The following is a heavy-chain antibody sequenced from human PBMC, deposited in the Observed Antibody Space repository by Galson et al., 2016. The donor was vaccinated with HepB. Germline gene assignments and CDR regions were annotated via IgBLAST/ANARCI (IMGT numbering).Heavy chain of an antibody. CDR2: ISSGSSAI. CDR1: GFTFSGYN. D-gene: IGHD5-24*01. CDR3: ARDGGGGYNLDY. Sequence: LRLSCAASGFTFSGYNMDWVRQAPGKGLEWVSYISSGSSAIYYADSVKGRFTISRDNAKNSLYLQMNSLRDEDTAIYFCARDGGGGYNLDYWGQGTLVTVSS. J-gene: IGHJ4*02. V-gene: IGHV3-48*02.